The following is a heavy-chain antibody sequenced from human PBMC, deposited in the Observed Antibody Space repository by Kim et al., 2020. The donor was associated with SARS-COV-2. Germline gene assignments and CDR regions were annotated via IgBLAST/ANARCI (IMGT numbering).Heavy chain of an antibody. D-gene: IGHD6-13*01. CDR3: ARDGSSDDHYYYGMDV. CDR2: ISYDGSNK. Sequence: GGSLRLSCAASGFTFSSYAMHWVRQAPGKGLEWVAVISYDGSNKYYADSVKGRFTISRDNSKNTLYLQMNSLRAEDTAVYYCARDGSSDDHYYYGMDVWG. CDR1: GFTFSSYA. V-gene: IGHV3-30*04. J-gene: IGHJ6*01.